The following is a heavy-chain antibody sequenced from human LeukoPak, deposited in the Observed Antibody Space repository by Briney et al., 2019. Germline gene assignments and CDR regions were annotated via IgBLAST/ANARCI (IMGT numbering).Heavy chain of an antibody. V-gene: IGHV4-34*01. D-gene: IGHD2/OR15-2a*01. J-gene: IGHJ4*02. CDR3: ARAPLVIVVTAFDY. CDR2: INHSGST. Sequence: GSLRLSCAASGFTFSNAWMSWIRQPSGKGLEWIGEINHSGSTNYNPSLKSRVTISVDTSKKQFSLKLSSVTAADTAVYYCARAPLVIVVTAFDYWGQGTLVTVSS. CDR1: GFTFSNAW.